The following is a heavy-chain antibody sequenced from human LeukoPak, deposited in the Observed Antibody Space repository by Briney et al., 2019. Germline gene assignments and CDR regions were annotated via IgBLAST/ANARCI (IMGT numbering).Heavy chain of an antibody. Sequence: PSETLSLTCTVSGGSISSSSYYWGWIRQPPGKGLEWIGSIYYSGSTYYNPSLKSRVTISVDTSKNQFSLKLSSVTAADTAVYYCARQPGITIFGVVIAYYFDYWGQGTLVTVSS. CDR2: IYYSGST. J-gene: IGHJ4*02. CDR1: GGSISSSSYY. CDR3: ARQPGITIFGVVIAYYFDY. D-gene: IGHD3-3*01. V-gene: IGHV4-39*01.